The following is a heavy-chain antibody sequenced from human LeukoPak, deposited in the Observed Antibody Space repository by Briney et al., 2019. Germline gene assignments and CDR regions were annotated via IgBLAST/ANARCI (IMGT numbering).Heavy chain of an antibody. CDR1: GGSISSSSYY. CDR2: INHSGST. V-gene: IGHV4-39*07. J-gene: IGHJ5*02. Sequence: PSETLSLTCTVSGGSISSSSYYWGWIRQPPGKGLEWIGEINHSGSTNYNPSLKSRVTISVDTSKNQFSLKLSSVTAADTAVYYCARSAVRGYCSSTSCYEGGRWFDPWGQGTLVTVSS. D-gene: IGHD2-2*01. CDR3: ARSAVRGYCSSTSCYEGGRWFDP.